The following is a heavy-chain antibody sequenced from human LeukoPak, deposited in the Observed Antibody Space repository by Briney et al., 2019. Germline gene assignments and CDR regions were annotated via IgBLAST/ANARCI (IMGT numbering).Heavy chain of an antibody. CDR2: ISYDGSNK. V-gene: IGHV3-30-3*01. Sequence: GGSLRLSCAASGFTFSSYAMHWVRQAPGKGLEWVAVISYDGSNKYYADSVKGRFTISRDNSKNTLFLQMNSLRAEDTAVYYCARSVIPNYYDSSGYFDYWGQGTLVTVSS. CDR3: ARSVIPNYYDSSGYFDY. D-gene: IGHD3-22*01. CDR1: GFTFSSYA. J-gene: IGHJ4*02.